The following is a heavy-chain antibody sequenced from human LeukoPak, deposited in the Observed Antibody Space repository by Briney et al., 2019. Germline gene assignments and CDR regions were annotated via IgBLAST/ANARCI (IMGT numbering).Heavy chain of an antibody. CDR2: ISSSSSYI. D-gene: IGHD1-26*01. CDR1: GFTFSSYS. V-gene: IGHV3-21*01. Sequence: GGSLRLSCAASGFTFSSYSMNWVRQAPGKGLEWVSSISSSSSYIYYADSVKGRFTISRDNAKNSLYLQMNSLRAEDTAVYYCARGVLVGAIFWFDPWGQGTLVTVSS. J-gene: IGHJ5*02. CDR3: ARGVLVGAIFWFDP.